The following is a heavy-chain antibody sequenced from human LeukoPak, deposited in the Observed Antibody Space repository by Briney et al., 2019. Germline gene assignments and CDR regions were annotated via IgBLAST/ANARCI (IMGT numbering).Heavy chain of an antibody. CDR3: ARESDSNTWYDFDY. V-gene: IGHV3-30-3*01. Sequence: GGSLRLSCAASGFTFSTYPMHWVRQAPGKGLEWVALISNDGNNKYYADSVKGRFTISRDNSKNTLYVQMNSLRAEDTAVYYCARESDSNTWYDFDYWGQGTLVTVSS. CDR2: ISNDGNNK. J-gene: IGHJ4*02. CDR1: GFTFSTYP. D-gene: IGHD6-13*01.